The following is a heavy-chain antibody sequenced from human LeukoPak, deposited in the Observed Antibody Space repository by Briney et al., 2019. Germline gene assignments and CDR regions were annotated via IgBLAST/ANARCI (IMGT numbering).Heavy chain of an antibody. CDR2: ISGSCEST. CDR1: GFTFSSYS. D-gene: IGHD5-24*01. Sequence: PGGSLRVSCAASGFTFSSYSMSWVRQDPGKGLEWVSVISGSCESTYYAHSVKGRFTISRDNSKYTLFLQMHSLRAEDTAVYFCAKTFSAEMATNFDYWGQGTLVTVSS. J-gene: IGHJ4*02. CDR3: AKTFSAEMATNFDY. V-gene: IGHV3-23*01.